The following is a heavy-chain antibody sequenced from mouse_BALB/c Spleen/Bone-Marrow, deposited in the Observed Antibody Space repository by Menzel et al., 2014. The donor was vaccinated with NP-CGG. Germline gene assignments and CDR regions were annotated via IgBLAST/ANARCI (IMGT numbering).Heavy chain of an antibody. CDR2: FAPGSGNT. V-gene: IGHV1S41*01. J-gene: IGHJ1*01. D-gene: IGHD2-4*01. CDR1: GYTFTSYW. CDR3: ARARSTVITTWYFDV. Sequence: DLVKPGASVELSCKASGYTFTSYWINWIKQRPGQGLEWIGRFAPGSGNTYYNEMFKGKATLTVDTSSSTAYIQLNSLSSEDSAVYFCARARSTVITTWYFDVWGAGTTVTVSS.